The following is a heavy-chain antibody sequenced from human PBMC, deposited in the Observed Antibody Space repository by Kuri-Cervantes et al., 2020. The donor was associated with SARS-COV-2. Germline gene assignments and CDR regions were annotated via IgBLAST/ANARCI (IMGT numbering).Heavy chain of an antibody. CDR1: GGSLSRSSYY. V-gene: IGHV4-39*07. J-gene: IGHJ4*02. Sequence: GSLRLSCSVSGGSLSRSSYYWGWIRQPPGKGLEWIGSTYYSGSTHYNPSLKSRVSVSIDTSKNQFSLKLNSVTAADTAVYYCARVRYCTATNCMPFCDYWGQGTLVTVSS. CDR2: TYYSGST. CDR3: ARVRYCTATNCMPFCDY. D-gene: IGHD2-8*02.